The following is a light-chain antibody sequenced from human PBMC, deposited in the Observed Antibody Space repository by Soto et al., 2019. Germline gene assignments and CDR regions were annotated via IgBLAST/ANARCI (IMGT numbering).Light chain of an antibody. CDR2: DVT. V-gene: IGLV2-11*01. J-gene: IGLJ3*02. Sequence: QSALTQPRSVSGSPGQSVTISCTGTSSDVGGYNYVSWYQQHPGKAPRLIIYDVTERPSGVPDRFSGSKSDNTASLTISGLQAEYEADYYCGSYAGSYTWVFGGGTKLTVL. CDR1: SSDVGGYNY. CDR3: GSYAGSYTWV.